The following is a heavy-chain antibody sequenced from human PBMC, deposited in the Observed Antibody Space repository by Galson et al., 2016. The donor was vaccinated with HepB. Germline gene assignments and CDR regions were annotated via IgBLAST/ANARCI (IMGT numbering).Heavy chain of an antibody. CDR1: YTFDSYG. V-gene: IGHV1-18*04. CDR3: ARGGRWLPFDY. J-gene: IGHJ4*02. Sequence: YTFDSYGISWVRLAPGLGLEWMGWISVYNGDTKFAQKFHDRVTMTRDTSTDTAYMELTGLTPDDTAVYYCARGGRWLPFDYWGQGSLVTVSS. D-gene: IGHD6-19*01. CDR2: ISVYNGDT.